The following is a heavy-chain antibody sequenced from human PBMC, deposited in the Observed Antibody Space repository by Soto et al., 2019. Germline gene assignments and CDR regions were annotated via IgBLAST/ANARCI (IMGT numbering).Heavy chain of an antibody. CDR3: ARDPPLNYDFWSGDYYGMDV. V-gene: IGHV1-69*01. CDR2: IIPIFGTA. J-gene: IGHJ6*02. CDR1: GGTFSSYA. D-gene: IGHD3-3*01. Sequence: QVQLVQSGAEVKKPGSSVKVSCKASGGTFSSYAISWVRQAPGQGLGWMGGIIPIFGTANYAQKFQGRVTITADESTSTAYMELSSLRSEDTAVYYCARDPPLNYDFWSGDYYGMDVWGQGTTVTVSS.